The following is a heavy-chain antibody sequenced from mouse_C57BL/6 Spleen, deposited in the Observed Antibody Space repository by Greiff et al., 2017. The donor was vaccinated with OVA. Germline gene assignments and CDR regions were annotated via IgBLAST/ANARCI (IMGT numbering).Heavy chain of an antibody. Sequence: LVAPSQSLSITCTVSGFSLTSYGVHWVRQPPGKGLEWLVVIWSDGSTTYNSALKSRLSISKDNSKSQVFLKMNSLQTDDTAMYYCARPAYSSGYAMDYWGQGTSVTVSS. V-gene: IGHV2-6-2*01. CDR2: IWSDGST. J-gene: IGHJ4*01. CDR3: ARPAYSSGYAMDY. CDR1: GFSLTSYG. D-gene: IGHD3-2*02.